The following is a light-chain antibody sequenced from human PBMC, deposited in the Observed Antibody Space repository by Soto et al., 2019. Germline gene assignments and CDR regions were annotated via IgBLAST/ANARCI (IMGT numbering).Light chain of an antibody. J-gene: IGKJ1*01. CDR3: QQYGSLPWT. CDR1: QSVSRSY. Sequence: EIVLTQSPGTLSLSPGERATLSCRASQSVSRSYLAWYQQKLGQAPRLLIYGASSRATGIPDRFSGSGSGTDFTLTISRLEPEDFAVYYCQQYGSLPWTFGQGTKVEI. V-gene: IGKV3-20*01. CDR2: GAS.